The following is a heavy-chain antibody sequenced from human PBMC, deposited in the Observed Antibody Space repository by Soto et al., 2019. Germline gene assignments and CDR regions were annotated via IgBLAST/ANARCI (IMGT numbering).Heavy chain of an antibody. CDR3: ARDYYDSSGYYYRSAFDI. D-gene: IGHD3-22*01. V-gene: IGHV1-18*04. CDR1: GYTFTSYG. J-gene: IGHJ3*02. CDR2: ISAYNGNT. Sequence: ASVKVSGEASGYTFTSYGISWVRQAPGQGLEWMGWISAYNGNTNYAQKLQGRVIMTTDTSTSTAYMELRSLRSDDTAVYYCARDYYDSSGYYYRSAFDIWGQGTMVTVSS.